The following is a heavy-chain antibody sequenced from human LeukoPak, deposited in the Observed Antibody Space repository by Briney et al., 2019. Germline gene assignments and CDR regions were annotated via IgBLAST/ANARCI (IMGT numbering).Heavy chain of an antibody. CDR2: INPNSGGT. D-gene: IGHD1-26*01. CDR1: GYTFTGYH. Sequence: ASVKVSCKASGYTFTGYHIHWVRQAPGQGLEWMGMINPNSGGTTYAQKFQGRVTMTRDTSISTAYMELSRLRSDDTAVYYCARYQWELPNDYWGQGTLVTVSS. J-gene: IGHJ4*02. CDR3: ARYQWELPNDY. V-gene: IGHV1-2*02.